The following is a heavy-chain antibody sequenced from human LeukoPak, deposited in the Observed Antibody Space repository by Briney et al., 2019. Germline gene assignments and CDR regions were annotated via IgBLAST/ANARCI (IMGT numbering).Heavy chain of an antibody. D-gene: IGHD2-15*01. CDR1: GGSFSGYY. CDR3: ARHGADIVVHLNWFDP. V-gene: IGHV4-34*01. Sequence: SETLSLTCAVYGGSFSGYYWSWIRQPPGKGLEWSGEINHSGSTNYNPSLKSRVTISVDTSKNQFSLKLSSVTAADTAVYYCARHGADIVVHLNWFDPWGQGTLVTVSS. CDR2: INHSGST. J-gene: IGHJ5*02.